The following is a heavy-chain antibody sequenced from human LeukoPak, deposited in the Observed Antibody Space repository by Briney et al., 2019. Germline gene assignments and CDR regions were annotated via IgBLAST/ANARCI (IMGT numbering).Heavy chain of an antibody. Sequence: GGSLRLSCAASGFTFDDYAMLWLRQAPGKGLEWVSGISWNSGSKGYADSVKGRFTISRDNAKNSMYLQLNSLRAEDMALYYCAKDHGYSYGRGFDYWGQGTLVTVAS. J-gene: IGHJ4*02. CDR3: AKDHGYSYGRGFDY. CDR2: ISWNSGSK. CDR1: GFTFDDYA. D-gene: IGHD5-18*01. V-gene: IGHV3-9*03.